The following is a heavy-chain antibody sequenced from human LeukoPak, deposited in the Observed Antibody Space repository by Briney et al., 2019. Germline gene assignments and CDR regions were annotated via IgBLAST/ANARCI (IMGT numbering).Heavy chain of an antibody. CDR1: GGTFSSYA. CDR3: AKDERNWNYNLASQAYD. V-gene: IGHV1-69*04. J-gene: IGHJ4*02. CDR2: IIPILGIA. Sequence: SVKVSCKASGGTFSSYAISWVRQAPGQGLEWMGRIIPILGIANYAQKFQGRVTITADKSTSTAYMELSSLRSEDTAVYYCAKDERNWNYNLASQAYDWGEGTLVTVSS. D-gene: IGHD1-7*01.